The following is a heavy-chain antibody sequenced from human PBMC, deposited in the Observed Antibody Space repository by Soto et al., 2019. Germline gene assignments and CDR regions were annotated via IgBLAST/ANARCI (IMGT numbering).Heavy chain of an antibody. CDR3: VRGGNPYHYATSGPGTFDK. D-gene: IGHD1-26*01. Sequence: QVQLQESGPGLVKPSQTLSLTCSVSGDSVSSGDSSWSWIRQPPGKALEWIGYTSFSGYTTYSPSLKSRVVIPVDISKSQFSLRLTSVTAADTAVYYCVRGGNPYHYATSGPGTFDKWGQGTLVSVSS. CDR2: TSFSGYT. V-gene: IGHV4-30-4*01. J-gene: IGHJ4*02. CDR1: GDSVSSGDSS.